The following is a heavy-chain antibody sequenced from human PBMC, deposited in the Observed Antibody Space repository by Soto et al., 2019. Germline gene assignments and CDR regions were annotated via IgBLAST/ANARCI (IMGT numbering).Heavy chain of an antibody. V-gene: IGHV3-30*18. D-gene: IGHD4-17*01. J-gene: IGHJ4*02. CDR3: AKASDGDYVDY. Sequence: QVQLVESGGGVVQPGRSLRLSCAASGFTFSSYGMHWVRQAPGKGLEWVAVISYDGSNKYYADSVKGRFTISRDNSKNTLYLQMNSLRAEDTAVYYCAKASDGDYVDYWGQGTLVTVSS. CDR2: ISYDGSNK. CDR1: GFTFSSYG.